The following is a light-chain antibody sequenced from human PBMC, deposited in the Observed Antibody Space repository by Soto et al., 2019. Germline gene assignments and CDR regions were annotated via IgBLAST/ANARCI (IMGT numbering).Light chain of an antibody. CDR1: QSVSSSS. CDR2: DAP. J-gene: IGKJ5*01. V-gene: IGKV3D-20*02. Sequence: EIVLTQSPGTLSLSPGERATLSCRSSQSVSSSSLAWYQQKPGQAPRLLIYDAPNRATGIPARFSGSGSGTDFTLTISSLEPEDFAVYYCQQRSNWPPITFGQGTRLEIK. CDR3: QQRSNWPPIT.